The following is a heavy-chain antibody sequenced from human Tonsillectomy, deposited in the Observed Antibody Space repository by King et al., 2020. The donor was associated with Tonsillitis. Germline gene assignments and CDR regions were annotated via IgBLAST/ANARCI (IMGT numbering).Heavy chain of an antibody. CDR2: ISSSSSYI. D-gene: IGHD7-27*01. V-gene: IGHV3-11*06. CDR3: ARDSPIHPWGYPDY. J-gene: IGHJ4*02. CDR1: GFTFSDYY. Sequence: VQLVESGGGLVKPGGSLRLSCAASGFTFSDYYMSWIRQAPGKGLEWVSYISSSSSYINYADSVKGRFTISRDNAKNSLYLQMNSRRAEDTAVYYCARDSPIHPWGYPDYWGQGTLVTVSS.